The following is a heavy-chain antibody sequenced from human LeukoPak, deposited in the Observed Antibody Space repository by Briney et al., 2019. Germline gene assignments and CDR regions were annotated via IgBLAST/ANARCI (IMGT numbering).Heavy chain of an antibody. V-gene: IGHV3-21*01. CDR3: ARSKWSSTNLMPPYFDY. Sequence: GSLRLSCAASGFTFSPYSMNWVHQAPGKGLEYLSSISSSSGYIYYADSVKGRFTISRDNAKNSLYLQMNSLRAEDTAVYYCARSKWSSTNLMPPYFDYWGQGTLVTVSS. CDR1: GFTFSPYS. D-gene: IGHD2-2*01. CDR2: ISSSSGYI. J-gene: IGHJ4*02.